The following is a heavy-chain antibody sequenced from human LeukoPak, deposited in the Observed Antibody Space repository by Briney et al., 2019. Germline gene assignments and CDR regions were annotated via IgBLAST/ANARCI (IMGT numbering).Heavy chain of an antibody. CDR3: ARDAAAAGHGPGPIDY. CDR2: ISYDGSNK. V-gene: IGHV3-30*04. CDR1: GFTFSSYA. J-gene: IGHJ4*02. D-gene: IGHD6-13*01. Sequence: PGGSLRLSCAASGFTFSSYAMHWVRQVPGKGLEWVAVISYDGSNKYYADSVKGRFTISRDNSKNTLYLQMNSLRAEGTAVYYCARDAAAAGHGPGPIDYWGQGTLVTVSS.